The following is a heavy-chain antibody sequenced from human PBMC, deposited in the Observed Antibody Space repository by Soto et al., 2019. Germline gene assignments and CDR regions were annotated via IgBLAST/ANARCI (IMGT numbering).Heavy chain of an antibody. J-gene: IGHJ5*02. Sequence: PSDSVCMTGTACGPSLSTYHWSWIRQPPGKGLEWIGYISYSGSTNYNPSLKSRVTISFDASKNEISLQVRSATAADAAVYYCARDLKEYCSDVKCNWFDPLR. CDR2: ISYSGST. V-gene: IGHV4-59*01. CDR3: ARDLKEYCSDVKCNWFDP. D-gene: IGHD2-15*01. CDR1: GPSLSTYH.